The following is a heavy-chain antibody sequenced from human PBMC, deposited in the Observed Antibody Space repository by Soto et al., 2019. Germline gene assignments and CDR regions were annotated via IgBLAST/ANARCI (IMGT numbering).Heavy chain of an antibody. J-gene: IGHJ4*02. V-gene: IGHV1-3*01. CDR1: GYTFTAYA. D-gene: IGHD3-16*02. Sequence: QVQLAQSGAEGRKPGASVRVSCEATGYTFTAYAMHWVRQAPGQSLEWMGWIKPANGNTKYSQKFQGRLIITSDTSANTMYMELSSLTSEDTAMYYCTWSAISPYGGLIGPFDYWGQGNLVTVSS. CDR3: TWSAISPYGGLIGPFDY. CDR2: IKPANGNT.